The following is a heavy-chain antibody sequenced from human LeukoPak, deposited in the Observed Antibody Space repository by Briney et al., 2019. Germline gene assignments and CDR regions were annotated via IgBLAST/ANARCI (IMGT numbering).Heavy chain of an antibody. Sequence: PGGSLRLSCAASEFTFRAFWMSWVRQAPGEGLEWVANINQDGSRKHYVDSVKGRFTVSRDNAENSLYLQTNSLRAEDTAVYYCARLWGDATIFDLWGQGTLVTVSS. V-gene: IGHV3-7*01. CDR2: INQDGSRK. J-gene: IGHJ4*02. CDR1: EFTFRAFW. D-gene: IGHD5-12*01. CDR3: ARLWGDATIFDL.